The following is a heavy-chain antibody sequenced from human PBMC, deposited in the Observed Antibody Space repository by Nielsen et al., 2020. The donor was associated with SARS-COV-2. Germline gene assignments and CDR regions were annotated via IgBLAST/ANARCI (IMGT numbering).Heavy chain of an antibody. Sequence: SGPTLIKPTDTLTLTCTVSEFSLSNARMGVGWIRQPPGRALESPAHIFSNDEKSYSTSLKSRLTISKDTSKSQVVLTMTNMDTVDTATYYCARIQLELRLFYFYYSMDVWGKGTTVTVSS. V-gene: IGHV2-26*01. J-gene: IGHJ6*03. CDR3: ARIQLELRLFYFYYSMDV. D-gene: IGHD1-7*01. CDR1: EFSLSNARMG. CDR2: IFSNDEK.